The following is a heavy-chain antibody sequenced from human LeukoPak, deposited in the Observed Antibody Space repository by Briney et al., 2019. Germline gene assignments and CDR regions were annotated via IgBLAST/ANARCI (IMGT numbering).Heavy chain of an antibody. D-gene: IGHD3-16*02. V-gene: IGHV4-59*08. Sequence: PSETLSLTCTVSGGSISSYYWSWIRQPPGKGLEWIGYIFYSGNTNYNPSLKSRVTFSVDTSKNQLSLKLSAVTAADTALYYCARHFIATRGAFDIWGQGTMVTVSS. CDR1: GGSISSYY. CDR2: IFYSGNT. J-gene: IGHJ3*02. CDR3: ARHFIATRGAFDI.